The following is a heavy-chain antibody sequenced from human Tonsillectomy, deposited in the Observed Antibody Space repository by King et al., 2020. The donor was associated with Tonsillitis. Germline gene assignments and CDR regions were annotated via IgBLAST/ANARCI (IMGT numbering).Heavy chain of an antibody. CDR1: GFTFSSYA. Sequence: VQLVESGGGVVQPGRSLRLSCAASGFTFSSYAMHWVRQAPGKGLEWVTVISYDGSTVHYADSVKGRFTISRDNSNNTLYLQMNSLRPEDTAVYYCSRGGAWVSSGSGFDYWGHGNLVTVSS. J-gene: IGHJ4*01. CDR3: SRGGAWVSSGSGFDY. CDR2: ISYDGSTV. V-gene: IGHV3-30-3*01. D-gene: IGHD5-18*01.